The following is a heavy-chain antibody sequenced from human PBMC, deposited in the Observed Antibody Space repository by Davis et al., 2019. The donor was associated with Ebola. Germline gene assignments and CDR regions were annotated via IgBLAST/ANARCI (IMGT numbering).Heavy chain of an antibody. CDR2: LYSGGTT. CDR1: GFTVSNNY. CDR3: ASIRGIMGY. Sequence: GESLKISCAASGFTVSNNYMSWVRQAPGKGLEWVSVLYSGGTTYYADSVKGRFTISRDNSKNTLYLQMNSLRAEDTAVYFCASIRGIMGYWGQGTLVTVSS. D-gene: IGHD3-10*01. J-gene: IGHJ4*02. V-gene: IGHV3-53*01.